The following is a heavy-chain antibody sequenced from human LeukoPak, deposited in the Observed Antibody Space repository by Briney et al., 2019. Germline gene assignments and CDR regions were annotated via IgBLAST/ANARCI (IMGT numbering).Heavy chain of an antibody. CDR2: VYASGTT. J-gene: IGHJ4*02. CDR1: GGSISSGSVY. D-gene: IGHD5-18*01. CDR3: ANSYSYGKSFDY. V-gene: IGHV4-61*02. Sequence: SETLSLTCTVSGGSISSGSVYWNWIRQPAGKGLEWIGRVYASGTTNYNPSLKSRVTISVDTSRNQFSLKLSSVTAADTAVYYCANSYSYGKSFDYWGQGTLVTVSS.